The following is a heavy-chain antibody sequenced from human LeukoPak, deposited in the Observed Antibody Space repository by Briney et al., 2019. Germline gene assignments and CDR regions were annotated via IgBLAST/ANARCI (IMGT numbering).Heavy chain of an antibody. J-gene: IGHJ4*02. CDR2: INSDGSRT. CDR3: ARGPMVRTNLFDY. Sequence: GGSLRLSCAASGLTFSSYWMHWVRQAPGEGLVWLSRINSDGSRTSYAESVKGRFTISRDNAKNTLYLQMNSLRAEDTAVYYCARGPMVRTNLFDYWGQGTLVTVSS. CDR1: GLTFSSYW. D-gene: IGHD3-10*01. V-gene: IGHV3-74*01.